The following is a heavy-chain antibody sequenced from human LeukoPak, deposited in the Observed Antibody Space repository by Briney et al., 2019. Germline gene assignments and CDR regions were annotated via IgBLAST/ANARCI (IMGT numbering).Heavy chain of an antibody. D-gene: IGHD6-19*01. CDR1: GFTFSNYW. J-gene: IGHJ4*02. V-gene: IGHV3-74*01. CDR2: INSAGSST. Sequence: GGSLRLSCAASGFTFSNYWMHWVRQAPGKGLVWVSRINSAGSSTSYADSVKGRFTMSRDNAKNTLYLQMNSLTAEDTAVYYCASGRDIAVAGPGGYFDYWGQGTLVTVSS. CDR3: ASGRDIAVAGPGGYFDY.